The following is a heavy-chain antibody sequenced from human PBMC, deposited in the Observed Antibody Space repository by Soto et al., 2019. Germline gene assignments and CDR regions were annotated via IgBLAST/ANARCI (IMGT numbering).Heavy chain of an antibody. CDR1: GFTFTDHW. J-gene: IGHJ3*01. D-gene: IGHD3-3*01. CDR2: IKPDGSEK. V-gene: IGHV3-7*05. Sequence: EVQLVESGGGLVQPGGSLRLSCVASGFTFTDHWMTWVRQAPGRRPEWVANIKPDGSEKYYMDSVRGRFAISRDNAKNSLSLLMNSLGPEDTAMFYCVRIRGGGAYDLWGQGTVVTVS. CDR3: VRIRGGGAYDL.